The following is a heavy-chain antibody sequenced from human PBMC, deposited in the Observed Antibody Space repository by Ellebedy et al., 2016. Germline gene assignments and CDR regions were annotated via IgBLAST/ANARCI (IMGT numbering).Heavy chain of an antibody. D-gene: IGHD3-22*01. J-gene: IGHJ4*02. CDR1: GGSISSYY. V-gene: IGHV4-59*01. CDR3: ARGGSSYYYDSGAIDY. CDR2: IYYSGST. Sequence: SETLSLTXTVSGGSISSYYWSWIRQPPGKGLEWIGYIYYSGSTNYNPSLKSRVTIPVDTSKNQFSLKLSSVTAADTAVYYCARGGSSYYYDSGAIDYWGQGTLVTVSS.